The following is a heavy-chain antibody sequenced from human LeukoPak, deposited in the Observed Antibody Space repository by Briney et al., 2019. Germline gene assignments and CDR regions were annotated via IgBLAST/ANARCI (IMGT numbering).Heavy chain of an antibody. D-gene: IGHD5-18*01. CDR2: ISYSGST. V-gene: IGHV4-59*01. CDR3: ARYTSMVAFHAHGFDI. Sequence: PSGTLSLTCTVSGGSISSYYWSWIRQPPGKGLEWIGYISYSGSTNYNPSLKSRVTISVDTSKNQFSLKLSSVTAADTAVYYCARYTSMVAFHAHGFDIWGQGTMVTVSS. CDR1: GGSISSYY. J-gene: IGHJ3*02.